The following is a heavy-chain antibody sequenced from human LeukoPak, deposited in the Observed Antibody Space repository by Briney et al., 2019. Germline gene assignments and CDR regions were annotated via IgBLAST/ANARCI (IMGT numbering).Heavy chain of an antibody. Sequence: SVKVSCKTSGFTCISSAVQWVRQARGQRLEWIGWIVVGSGNTNYAQKFQERVTITRDMSTSTAYMELSSLRSEDTAVYYCAADPSYSSGYRYYFDYWGQGTLVTVSS. CDR3: AADPSYSSGYRYYFDY. D-gene: IGHD3-22*01. CDR2: IVVGSGNT. V-gene: IGHV1-58*01. CDR1: GFTCISSA. J-gene: IGHJ4*02.